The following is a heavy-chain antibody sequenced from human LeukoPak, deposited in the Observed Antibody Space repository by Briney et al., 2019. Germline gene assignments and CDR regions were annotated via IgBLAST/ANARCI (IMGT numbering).Heavy chain of an antibody. CDR1: GFTVSDNY. D-gene: IGHD5-18*01. J-gene: IGHJ4*02. CDR2: IYSGGGI. CDR3: AREGHSYGPFDY. Sequence: GGSLRLSCAASGFTVSDNYMNWVRRAPGKGLEWVSVIYSGGGIYYADSVKGRFTISRDNSKNTVYLQMNSLRPEDTAMYYCAREGHSYGPFDYWGQGALVTVSS. V-gene: IGHV3-66*02.